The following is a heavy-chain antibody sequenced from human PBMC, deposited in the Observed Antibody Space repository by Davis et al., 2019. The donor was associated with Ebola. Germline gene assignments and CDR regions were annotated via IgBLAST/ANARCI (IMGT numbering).Heavy chain of an antibody. D-gene: IGHD2-2*01. V-gene: IGHV3-21*01. J-gene: IGHJ6*02. CDR1: EFTFSNYD. CDR2: ITSRSSNI. Sequence: GESLKISCAASEFTFSNYDMGRVRQAPGKGLEWVSSITSRSSNIYYADSVKGRFTISRDNAKNSLYLQMNSLRAEDTAVYYCASSVDYYYGMDVWGQGTTVTVSS. CDR3: ASSVDYYYGMDV.